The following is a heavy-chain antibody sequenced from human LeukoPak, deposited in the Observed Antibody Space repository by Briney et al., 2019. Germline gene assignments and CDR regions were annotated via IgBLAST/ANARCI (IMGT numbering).Heavy chain of an antibody. Sequence: PSETLSLTCTVSGGSISSYYWSWIRQPPGKGLEWIGYIYYSGSTNYNPSLKSRVTISVDTSKNQFSLKLSSVTAADTAVCYCARHGPYDILTGYYNYFDYWGQGTLVTVPS. V-gene: IGHV4-59*08. CDR1: GGSISSYY. D-gene: IGHD3-9*01. J-gene: IGHJ4*02. CDR3: ARHGPYDILTGYYNYFDY. CDR2: IYYSGST.